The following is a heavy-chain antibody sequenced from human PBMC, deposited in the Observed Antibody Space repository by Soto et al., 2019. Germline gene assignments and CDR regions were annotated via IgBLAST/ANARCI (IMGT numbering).Heavy chain of an antibody. Sequence: EVQLVESGGGLIQPGGSLRLSCAASGFTVSSNFMTWVRQAPGKGLEWVSNIHRGGTTYYADAVRGRFSVSRDNSKNAPFLQMNSLRVEDTADYFCTRGAGNSWVYEYGMDVWGQGTAVTVSS. D-gene: IGHD6-13*01. V-gene: IGHV3-53*01. J-gene: IGHJ6*02. CDR3: TRGAGNSWVYEYGMDV. CDR1: GFTVSSNF. CDR2: IHRGGTT.